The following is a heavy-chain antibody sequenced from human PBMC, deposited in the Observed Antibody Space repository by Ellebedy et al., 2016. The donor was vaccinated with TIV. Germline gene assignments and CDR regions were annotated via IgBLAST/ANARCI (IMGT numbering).Heavy chain of an antibody. J-gene: IGHJ4*02. D-gene: IGHD2-21*02. CDR1: GFTFSNYW. CDR3: ATPGRVTTSY. V-gene: IGHV3-7*01. CDR2: IKQDGSEK. Sequence: GESLKISCAASGFTFSNYWMSWVRQAPGKGLEWVANIKQDGSEKYYVDSVKGRFTVSRDNARNSLYLQMNSLRAEDTAVYYCATPGRVTTSYWGQGTLVTVSS.